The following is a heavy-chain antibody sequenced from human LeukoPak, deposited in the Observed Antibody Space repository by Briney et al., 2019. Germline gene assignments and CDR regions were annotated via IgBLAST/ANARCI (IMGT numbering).Heavy chain of an antibody. V-gene: IGHV3-23*01. CDR3: AKALGGDYAPFDY. CDR1: AFTFTNYA. CDR2: ITGSGDIT. J-gene: IGHJ4*02. D-gene: IGHD4-17*01. Sequence: GGSLRLSCPASAFTFTNYAMNWVRQAPGKGLEWVSSITGSGDITFYADSVKGRFTISRDNSKNTLYLQMNSLRAEDTAVYLCAKALGGDYAPFDYWGQGTLVTVSS.